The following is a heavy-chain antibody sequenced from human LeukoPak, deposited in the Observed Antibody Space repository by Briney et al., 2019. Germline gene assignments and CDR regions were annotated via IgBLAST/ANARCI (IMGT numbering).Heavy chain of an antibody. D-gene: IGHD6-19*01. CDR2: INSDGSST. Sequence: GGSLRLSCAASGFTFSSYWMHWVRQAPGKGLVWVSRINSDGSSTNYADSVKGRFTISRGNAKNTLYLQMNSLRAEDTAVYYCGRDGSGWSIDYWGQGTLVTVSS. J-gene: IGHJ4*02. CDR3: GRDGSGWSIDY. CDR1: GFTFSSYW. V-gene: IGHV3-74*01.